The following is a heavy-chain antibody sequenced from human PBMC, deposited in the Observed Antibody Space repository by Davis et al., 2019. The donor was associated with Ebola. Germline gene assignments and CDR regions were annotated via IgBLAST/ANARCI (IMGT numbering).Heavy chain of an antibody. D-gene: IGHD6-19*01. CDR2: IYTSGST. CDR1: GDPISSGSYY. V-gene: IGHV4-61*09. Sequence: SETLSLTCTVSGDPISSGSYYWSWIRQPAGKGLEWIGHIYTSGSTNYNPSLKSRVTILLDTSKNQFSLKLRSVTAADTAVYYCARGWLDSSGWQVDYWGQGTLVTVSS. CDR3: ARGWLDSSGWQVDY. J-gene: IGHJ4*02.